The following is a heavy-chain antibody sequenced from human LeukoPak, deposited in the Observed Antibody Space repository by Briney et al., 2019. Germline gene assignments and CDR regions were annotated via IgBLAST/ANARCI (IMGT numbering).Heavy chain of an antibody. CDR3: ARSCSGWYNHDAFDI. V-gene: IGHV4-4*02. J-gene: IGHJ3*02. D-gene: IGHD6-19*01. CDR2: IYHSGST. Sequence: PSGTLSFTCAVSGGPISSSNWWSWVRQPPGKGLEWIGEIYHSGSTNYNPSLKSRVTISVDKSKNQFSLKLSSVTAADTAVYYCARSCSGWYNHDAFDIWGQGTMVTVSS. CDR1: GGPISSSNW.